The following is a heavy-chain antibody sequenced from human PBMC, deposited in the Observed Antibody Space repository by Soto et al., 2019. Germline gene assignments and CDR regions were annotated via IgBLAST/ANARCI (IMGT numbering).Heavy chain of an antibody. CDR3: ARSVFP. CDR1: GGSISSGGYS. V-gene: IGHV4-30-2*01. J-gene: IGHJ5*02. CDR2: MYHSGST. Sequence: SETLSLTCAVSGGSISSGGYSWSWIRQPPGKGLEWIGYMYHSGSTYYNPSLRSRVTISIDRSKNQFSLKLSSVTAADTAIYYCARSVFPWGQGTLVTVSS.